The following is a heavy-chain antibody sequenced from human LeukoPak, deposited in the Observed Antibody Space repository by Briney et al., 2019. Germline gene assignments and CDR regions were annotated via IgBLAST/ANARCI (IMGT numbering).Heavy chain of an antibody. V-gene: IGHV3-33*01. CDR3: ARDDRGSYSTNAIDY. CDR1: GFTFSSYG. CDR2: IGYDGSSQ. D-gene: IGHD1-26*01. Sequence: GRSLRLSCAASGFTFSSYGMNWVRQAPGKGLEWVAVIGYDGSSQYYADTVKGRFTISRDNSNNTLFLQMNSLRAEDTAVYYCARDDRGSYSTNAIDYWGQGTLVTVSS. J-gene: IGHJ4*02.